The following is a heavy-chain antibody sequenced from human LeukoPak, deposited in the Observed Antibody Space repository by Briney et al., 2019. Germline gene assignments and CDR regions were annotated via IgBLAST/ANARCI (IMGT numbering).Heavy chain of an antibody. V-gene: IGHV1-8*01. CDR2: MNPNSGNT. J-gene: IGHJ3*02. CDR1: GYTFTSYD. D-gene: IGHD6-19*01. Sequence: GASVTVSCKASGYTFTSYDINWVRQATGQGLEWMGWMNPNSGNTGYAQKFQGRVTMTRNTSISTAYMELSSLRSDDTAVYYCARDSHPHLAVAAPEAFDIWGQGTMVTVSS. CDR3: ARDSHPHLAVAAPEAFDI.